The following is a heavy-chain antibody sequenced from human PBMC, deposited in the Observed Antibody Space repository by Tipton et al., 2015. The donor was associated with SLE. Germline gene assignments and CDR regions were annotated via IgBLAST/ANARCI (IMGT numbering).Heavy chain of an antibody. D-gene: IGHD3-22*01. CDR3: ARAQYYYDSSGPGYFDL. Sequence: SLRLSCAASGFTFSSYGMHWVRQAPAKGLEWVAVIWYDGSNKHYADSVKGRFAISRDNSKNTLYLQMNSLRPEDTAVYYCARAQYYYDSSGPGYFDLWGRGTLVTVSS. CDR2: IWYDGSNK. J-gene: IGHJ2*01. CDR1: GFTFSSYG. V-gene: IGHV3-33*01.